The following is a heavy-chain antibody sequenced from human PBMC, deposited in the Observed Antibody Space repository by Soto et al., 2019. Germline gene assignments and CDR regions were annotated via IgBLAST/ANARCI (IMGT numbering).Heavy chain of an antibody. D-gene: IGHD6-25*01. CDR1: GFTFTNAW. J-gene: IGHJ4*02. CDR3: TTRVASGDY. CDR2: FKSQTDGGTI. Sequence: EVQLVESGGDLVKPGGSLRLSCAASGFTFTNAWMNWVRQAPGKGLEWVGRFKSQTDGGTIDYAAPVKGRFIISRDDSKDTLYLQMHSLRTEDMAVYYCTTRVASGDYWGQGTLVTVSS. V-gene: IGHV3-15*07.